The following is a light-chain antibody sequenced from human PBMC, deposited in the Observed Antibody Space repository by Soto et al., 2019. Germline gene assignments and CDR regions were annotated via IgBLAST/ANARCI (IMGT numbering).Light chain of an antibody. CDR3: QQRSNWPIT. V-gene: IGKV3-11*01. CDR1: QSVSSN. J-gene: IGKJ5*01. Sequence: VLTQSPATLSVSPGDRATLPCRASQSVSSNLAWYQQKPGQAPRLLIYDASNRATGIPARFSGSGSGTDFTLTISSLEPEDFAVYYCQQRSNWPITFGQGTRLEIK. CDR2: DAS.